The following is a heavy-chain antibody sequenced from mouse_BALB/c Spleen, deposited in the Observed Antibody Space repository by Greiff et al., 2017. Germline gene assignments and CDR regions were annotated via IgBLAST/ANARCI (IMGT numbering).Heavy chain of an antibody. Sequence: QVQLKQPGAELVKPGASVKLSCKASGYTFTSYYMYWVKQRPGQGLEWIGGINPSNGGTNFNEKFKSKATLTVDKSSSTAYMQLSSLTSEDSAVYYCTRYDSAWFAYWGQGTLVTVSA. CDR2: INPSNGGT. D-gene: IGHD2-4*01. J-gene: IGHJ3*01. CDR3: TRYDSAWFAY. V-gene: IGHV1S81*02. CDR1: GYTFTSYY.